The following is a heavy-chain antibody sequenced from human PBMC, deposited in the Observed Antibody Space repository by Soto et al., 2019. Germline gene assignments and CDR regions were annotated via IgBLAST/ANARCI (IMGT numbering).Heavy chain of an antibody. D-gene: IGHD5-18*01. CDR2: IYYSGST. V-gene: IGHV4-30-4*01. CDR3: ARGGYTYGHLTY. Sequence: QVQLQESGPGLVKPSQTLSLTCSVSADSISTADYYWSWIRQPPGKGLEWIGNIYYSGSTYYNPSLKSRATMSIDTSKNQFALRLSSVTAAARAVHFCARGGYTYGHLTYLGPGTLVTVSS. J-gene: IGHJ4*02. CDR1: ADSISTADYY.